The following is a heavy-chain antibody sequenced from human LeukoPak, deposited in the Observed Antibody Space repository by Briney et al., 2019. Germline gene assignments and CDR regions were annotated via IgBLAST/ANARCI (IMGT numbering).Heavy chain of an antibody. V-gene: IGHV3-48*03. D-gene: IGHD2-15*01. CDR1: GFTFSSYE. Sequence: GGSLRLSCAASGFTFSSYEMNWVRQAPGKGLEWVSYISSSGSTIYYADSVKGRFTISRDNAKNPLYLQMNSLRAEDTAVYYCARESAPVVAADGDWYFDLWGRGTLVTVSS. CDR3: ARESAPVVAADGDWYFDL. J-gene: IGHJ2*01. CDR2: ISSSGSTI.